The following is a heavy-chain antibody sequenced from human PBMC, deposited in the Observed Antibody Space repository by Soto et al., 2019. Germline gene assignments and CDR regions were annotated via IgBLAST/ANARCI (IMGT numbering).Heavy chain of an antibody. Sequence: VQLVECGGGLVKPGRSLRLSCAASGFTFSSYSMNWVRQAPGKGLEWVSSISSSSSYIYYADSVKGRFTISRDNAKNSLYLQMNSLRAEDTAVYYCARGGYGATIDYFDYWGQGTLVTVSS. CDR1: GFTFSSYS. CDR2: ISSSSSYI. J-gene: IGHJ4*02. D-gene: IGHD5-12*01. V-gene: IGHV3-21*01. CDR3: ARGGYGATIDYFDY.